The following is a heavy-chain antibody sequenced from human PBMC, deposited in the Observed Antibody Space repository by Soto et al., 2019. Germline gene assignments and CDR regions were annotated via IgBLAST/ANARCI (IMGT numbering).Heavy chain of an antibody. CDR2: ISWDGATT. CDR1: GFKFDDST. Sequence: PGGSLTLSCAASGFKFDDSTISWFCQAPGKGLEWVSLISWDGATTFYADSVRGRFTISRDNNKNSLYLQMSSLKTEDTAVYYCATDSPLWELHLTFEFWGQGTLVT. J-gene: IGHJ4*02. D-gene: IGHD1-7*01. V-gene: IGHV3-43*01. CDR3: ATDSPLWELHLTFEF.